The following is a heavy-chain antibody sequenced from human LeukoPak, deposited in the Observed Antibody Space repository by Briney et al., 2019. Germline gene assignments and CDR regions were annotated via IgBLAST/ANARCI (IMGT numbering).Heavy chain of an antibody. Sequence: QPGGSLRLSCAASGFTFSSYWMHWVRQASGKGLVWVSRINSDGSSTSYADSVKGRFTISRDNAKNTLYLQMNSLRAEDTAVYYCARNTGYSYGYIDYWGQGTLVTVSS. D-gene: IGHD5-18*01. CDR1: GFTFSSYW. J-gene: IGHJ4*02. V-gene: IGHV3-74*01. CDR2: INSDGSST. CDR3: ARNTGYSYGYIDY.